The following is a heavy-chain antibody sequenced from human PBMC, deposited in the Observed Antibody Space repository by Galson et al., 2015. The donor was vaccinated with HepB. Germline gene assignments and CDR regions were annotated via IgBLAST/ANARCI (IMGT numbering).Heavy chain of an antibody. J-gene: IGHJ5*02. CDR1: GGSISSSSYY. V-gene: IGHV4-39*02. CDR3: ARDPETGTIGSWFDP. CDR2: IYYSGST. D-gene: IGHD1-7*01. Sequence: ETLSLTCTVSGGSISSSSYYWGWIRQPPGKGLEWIGSIYYSGSTYYNPSLKSRVTISVDTSRNQFSLKLSSVTAADTAVYYCARDPETGTIGSWFDPWGQGTLVTVSS.